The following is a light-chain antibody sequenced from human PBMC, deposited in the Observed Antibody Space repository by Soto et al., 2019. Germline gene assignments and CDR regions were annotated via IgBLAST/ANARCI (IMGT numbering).Light chain of an antibody. CDR1: SSDIGAYNY. CDR3: SSFSSAIAFV. CDR2: EVT. J-gene: IGLJ1*01. V-gene: IGLV2-14*01. Sequence: QSALTQPASVSGSPGQSITISCTGTSSDIGAYNYVSWYQQHPGKAPKLMIYEVTNRPSGISNRFSGSRSGNAASLRISGLQAEDEADYYCSSFSSAIAFVFGTGTKLTVL.